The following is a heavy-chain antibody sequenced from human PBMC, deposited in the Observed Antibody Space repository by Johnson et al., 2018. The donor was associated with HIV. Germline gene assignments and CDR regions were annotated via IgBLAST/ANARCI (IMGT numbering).Heavy chain of an antibody. V-gene: IGHV3-30*04. CDR1: EFTFRNYA. Sequence: QVQLVESGGGVVQPGRSLRIYCAVSEFTFRNYAMHWVRLAPGKGLQWVAVISYDGSKKYYGDSVKGRFTISRDNSKSTLYLQMDSSRVEDTALYYCARGRRDIEAADGLDNDACGMWGQGTLVTVSS. J-gene: IGHJ3*02. D-gene: IGHD5-12*01. CDR2: ISYDGSKK. CDR3: ARGRRDIEAADGLDNDACGM.